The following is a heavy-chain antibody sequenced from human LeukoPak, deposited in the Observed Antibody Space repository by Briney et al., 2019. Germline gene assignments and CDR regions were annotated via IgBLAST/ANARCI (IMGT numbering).Heavy chain of an antibody. Sequence: PSETLSLTCAVYGGSFSGYYWSWIRQPPGKGLEWIGSIYHSGSTYYNPSLKSRVTISVDTSKNQFSLKLSSVTAADTAVYYCARGELQQFDYWGQGTLVTVSS. V-gene: IGHV4-34*01. CDR3: ARGELQQFDY. CDR1: GGSFSGYY. J-gene: IGHJ4*02. D-gene: IGHD1/OR15-1a*01. CDR2: IYHSGST.